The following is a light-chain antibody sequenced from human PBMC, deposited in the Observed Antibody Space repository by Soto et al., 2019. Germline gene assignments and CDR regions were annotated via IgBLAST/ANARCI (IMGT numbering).Light chain of an antibody. CDR1: SSDVGGYNY. Sequence: QSALTQPASVSGSPGQSITISCTGTSSDVGGYNYVSWYQQHPGKAPKLMIYDVSNRPSGVSSRFSGSKSGNRASLTISGLQAEDEADYYCSSYTSSSTWVFGGGTQLTVL. CDR2: DVS. CDR3: SSYTSSSTWV. V-gene: IGLV2-14*03. J-gene: IGLJ3*02.